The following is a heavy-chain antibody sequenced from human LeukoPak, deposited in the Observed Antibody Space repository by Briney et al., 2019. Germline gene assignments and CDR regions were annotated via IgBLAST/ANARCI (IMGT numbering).Heavy chain of an antibody. D-gene: IGHD3-10*01. CDR3: ARGRITMVRGVIRTYAFDI. J-gene: IGHJ3*02. Sequence: ASVKVSCKASGYTFTTYGISWVRQATGQGLEWMGWMNPNRGHTGYAQKFQGRVTITRNTSISTADMELSSLRSEDTAVYYCARGRITMVRGVIRTYAFDIWGQGTMVTVSS. CDR2: MNPNRGHT. V-gene: IGHV1-8*03. CDR1: GYTFTTYG.